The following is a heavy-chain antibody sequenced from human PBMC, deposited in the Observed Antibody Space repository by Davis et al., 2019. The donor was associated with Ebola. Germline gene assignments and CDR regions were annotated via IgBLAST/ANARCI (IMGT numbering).Heavy chain of an antibody. CDR3: ASLSIVVTERDC. CDR2: ISSSSNTI. CDR1: GFTFSTYS. Sequence: GESLKISCAASGFTFSTYSMNWVRQAPGKGLEWVSYISSSSNTIYYADSVRGRFTISRDNAKNSLYLQMNSLRAEDTAVYYCASLSIVVTERDCWGQGTLVTVSS. D-gene: IGHD3-22*01. J-gene: IGHJ4*02. V-gene: IGHV3-48*04.